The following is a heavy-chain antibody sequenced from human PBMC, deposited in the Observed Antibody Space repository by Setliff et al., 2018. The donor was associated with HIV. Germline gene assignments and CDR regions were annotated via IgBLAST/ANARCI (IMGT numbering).Heavy chain of an antibody. D-gene: IGHD3-3*01. CDR3: ARGFTIFGVGFSADPTGNWFDP. J-gene: IGHJ5*02. CDR2: INHSGKT. Sequence: SETLSLTCAVYGGSFSGFYWSWIRQAPGKGLEWIGEINHSGKTNYNPSLKIRITLSVDTSENQFALKLASVTAADTAVYYCARGFTIFGVGFSADPTGNWFDPWGQGTLVTVSS. V-gene: IGHV4-34*01. CDR1: GGSFSGFY.